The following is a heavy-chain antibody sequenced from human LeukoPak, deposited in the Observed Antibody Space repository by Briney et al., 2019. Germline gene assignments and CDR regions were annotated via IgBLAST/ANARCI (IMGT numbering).Heavy chain of an antibody. CDR3: ARNDDSSGYYYVHFDY. D-gene: IGHD3-22*01. J-gene: IGHJ4*02. V-gene: IGHV1-69*13. Sequence: SVKVSCKASGGTFSSYAISWVRQAPGQGLEWMGGIIPIFGTANYAQKFQGRVTITADESTSTAYMELSSLRSEDTAVYYCARNDDSSGYYYVHFDYWGQGTLVTVSS. CDR2: IIPIFGTA. CDR1: GGTFSSYA.